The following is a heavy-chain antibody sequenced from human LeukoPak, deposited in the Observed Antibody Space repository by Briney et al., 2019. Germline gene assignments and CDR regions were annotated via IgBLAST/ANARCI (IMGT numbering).Heavy chain of an antibody. J-gene: IGHJ3*02. D-gene: IGHD6-13*01. CDR2: ISGSGGST. CDR3: AKDMESQLVPKASFDI. CDR1: GFTFSSYA. Sequence: GGSLRLSCAASGFTFSSYAMSWVRQAPGKGLEWVSAISGSGGSTYSADSVKGRFTISRDNSKNPLYLQMNSLRAEDTAVYYCAKDMESQLVPKASFDIWGQGTMVTVSS. V-gene: IGHV3-23*01.